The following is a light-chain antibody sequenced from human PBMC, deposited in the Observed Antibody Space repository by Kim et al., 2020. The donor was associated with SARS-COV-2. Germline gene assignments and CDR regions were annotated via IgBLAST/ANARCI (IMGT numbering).Light chain of an antibody. CDR3: ATWDSSLSVGV. V-gene: IGLV1-51*01. J-gene: IGLJ3*02. CDR2: DNT. CDR1: GLNFGGNL. Sequence: GQKVTISCSGIGLNFGGNLVSWYQQFPRTVPKLIIYDNTKRPSGIPDRFSGSKSGTSATLDITGLQTGDEADYYCATWDSSLSVGVFGGGTQLTVL.